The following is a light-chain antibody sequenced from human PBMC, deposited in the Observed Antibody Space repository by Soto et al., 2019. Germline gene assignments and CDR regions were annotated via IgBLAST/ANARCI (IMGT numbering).Light chain of an antibody. J-gene: IGKJ4*01. CDR2: AAS. CDR3: QQSYSTPRT. V-gene: IGKV1-39*01. CDR1: HSLRTNGINY. Sequence: TQTPRSLPVTPGEPASMSCRASHSLRTNGINYLNWYKQKQGKGHKXLIYAASSLQSGVPSRFSASLYGTAGNITLGSLQTEDGTTYDGQQSYSTPRTFGGGTKV.